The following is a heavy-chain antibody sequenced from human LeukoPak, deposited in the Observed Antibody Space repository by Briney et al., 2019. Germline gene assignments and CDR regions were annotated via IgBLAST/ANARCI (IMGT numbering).Heavy chain of an antibody. J-gene: IGHJ4*02. CDR2: IGSGGYR. Sequence: PGGSLRLSCVASGLTLSNYDTTWVRQAPGKRLEYVSSIGSGGYRFYGGSVKGRFSISRDNSQNTVYLQMNSLRGEDTAIYFCAKKLTDASSYFDFCGQGILVTVSS. CDR1: GLTLSNYD. D-gene: IGHD3-9*01. CDR3: AKKLTDASSYFDF. V-gene: IGHV3-23*01.